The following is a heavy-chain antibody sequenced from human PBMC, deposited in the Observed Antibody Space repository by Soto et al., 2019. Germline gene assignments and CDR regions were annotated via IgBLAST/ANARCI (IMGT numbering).Heavy chain of an antibody. V-gene: IGHV1-18*01. CDR2: ISAHNGNT. J-gene: IGHJ3*02. D-gene: IGHD3-22*01. Sequence: VKVSCKASGYTFTSYGISWVRQAPGQGLEWMGWISAHNGNTNYAQKLQGRVTMTTDTSTSTAYMELRSLRSDDTAVYYCARDVGAYYYDSSGYYPDAFDIWGQGTMVTVSS. CDR3: ARDVGAYYYDSSGYYPDAFDI. CDR1: GYTFTSYG.